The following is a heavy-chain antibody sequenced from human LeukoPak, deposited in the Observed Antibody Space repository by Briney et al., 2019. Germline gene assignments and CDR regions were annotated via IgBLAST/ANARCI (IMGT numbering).Heavy chain of an antibody. CDR3: ARDLFSPFVTTSLGSAFDI. CDR2: IDGSGDNR. Sequence: PGGSLRLSCAASGFTFKNYAMSWVRQAPGKGLEWVSSIDGSGDNRYYADSVKGRFTISRDNSKNTLYLQMNSLRAEDTAVYYCARDLFSPFVTTSLGSAFDIWGQGTMVTVSS. D-gene: IGHD4-17*01. J-gene: IGHJ3*02. V-gene: IGHV3-23*01. CDR1: GFTFKNYA.